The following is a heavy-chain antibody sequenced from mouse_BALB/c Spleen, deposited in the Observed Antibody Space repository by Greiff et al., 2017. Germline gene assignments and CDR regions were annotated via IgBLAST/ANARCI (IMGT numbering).Heavy chain of an antibody. CDR3: ARDGYGNYGGY. Sequence: VQLQESGAELARPGASVKLSCKASGYTFTSYWMQWVKQRPGQGLEWIGAIYPGDGDTRYTQKFKGKATLTADKSSSTAYMQLSSLASEDSAVYYCARDGYGNYGGYWGQGTTLTVAS. D-gene: IGHD2-1*01. CDR1: GYTFTSYW. V-gene: IGHV1-87*01. J-gene: IGHJ2*01. CDR2: IYPGDGDT.